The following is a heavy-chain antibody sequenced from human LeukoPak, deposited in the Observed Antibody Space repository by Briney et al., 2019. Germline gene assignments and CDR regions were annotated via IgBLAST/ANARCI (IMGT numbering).Heavy chain of an antibody. CDR3: ARSDYRGSYWAEYFQH. Sequence: SETLSLTCTVSGGSISSYYWSWIRQPAGKGLEWIGRIYTSGSTNYNPSLKSRVTMSVDTSKNQFSLKLSSVTAADTAVYYCARSDYRGSYWAEYFQHWGQGTLVTVSS. V-gene: IGHV4-4*07. CDR1: GGSISSYY. CDR2: IYTSGST. D-gene: IGHD1-26*01. J-gene: IGHJ1*01.